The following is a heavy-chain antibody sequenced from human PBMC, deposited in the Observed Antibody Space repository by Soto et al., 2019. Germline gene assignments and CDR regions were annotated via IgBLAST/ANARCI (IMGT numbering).Heavy chain of an antibody. CDR1: GSTFTSYG. Sequence: ASAKGSCKASGSTFTSYGISWVRQAPGQGLEWMGWISAYNGNTNYAQKLQGRVTMTTDTSTSTAYMELRSLRSDDTAVYYCARDPDVGAVAGTLDAFDIWGQATMVTVPS. CDR2: ISAYNGNT. V-gene: IGHV1-18*01. J-gene: IGHJ3*02. D-gene: IGHD6-19*01. CDR3: ARDPDVGAVAGTLDAFDI.